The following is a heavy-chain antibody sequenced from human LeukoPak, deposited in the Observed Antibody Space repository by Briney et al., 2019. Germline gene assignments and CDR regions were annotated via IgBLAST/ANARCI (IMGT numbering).Heavy chain of an antibody. CDR2: ISGGSGST. Sequence: GSLRLSCAASGFTFSSYAMSWVRQAPGKGLAWVSTISGGSGSTYCADSVKGRFTISRDNSKNTLYLQMNSLRDEDTAVYYCAKHKWELLDYWGQGTLVTVSS. CDR3: AKHKWELLDY. J-gene: IGHJ4*02. V-gene: IGHV3-23*01. D-gene: IGHD1-26*01. CDR1: GFTFSSYA.